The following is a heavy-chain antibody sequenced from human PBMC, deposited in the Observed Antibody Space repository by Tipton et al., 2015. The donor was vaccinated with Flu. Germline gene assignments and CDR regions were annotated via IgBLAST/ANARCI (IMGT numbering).Heavy chain of an antibody. D-gene: IGHD6-19*01. CDR2: VKDDGSLT. CDR3: AKDGWDTSGWYPFDY. CDR1: GFSFSNSD. Sequence: SLRLSCAASGFSFSNSDMHWVRQAPDKGLEWVALVKDDGSLTYYADSVKGRFTISRDNYKNTLHLQMSSLRAEDTAVYYCAKDGWDTSGWYPFDYWGQGTMVTVSS. V-gene: IGHV3-30*02. J-gene: IGHJ4*02.